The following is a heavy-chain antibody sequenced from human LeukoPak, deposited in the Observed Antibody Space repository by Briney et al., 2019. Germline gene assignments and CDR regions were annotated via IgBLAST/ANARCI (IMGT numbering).Heavy chain of an antibody. D-gene: IGHD6-19*01. Sequence: ASVKVSCKASGYDFSTFGSSWVRQAPGEGLEWMGWISAYHGKTNFPQRFQGRVTLTTETSTSTAYMELRSLRSDDTAIYYCARDSPFMVPGTGDAFDIWGQGTMVSVSS. CDR1: GYDFSTFG. J-gene: IGHJ3*02. CDR2: ISAYHGKT. CDR3: ARDSPFMVPGTGDAFDI. V-gene: IGHV1-18*01.